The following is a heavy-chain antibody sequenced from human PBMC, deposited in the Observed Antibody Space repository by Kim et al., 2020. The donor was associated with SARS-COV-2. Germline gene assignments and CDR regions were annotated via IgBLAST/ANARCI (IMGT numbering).Heavy chain of an antibody. D-gene: IGHD2-2*01. CDR3: ARADGNYCSSTSCYGHGGWFDP. CDR1: GYTFTSYD. CDR2: MNPNSGNT. J-gene: IGHJ5*02. V-gene: IGHV1-8*01. Sequence: ASVKVSCKASGYTFTSYDINWVRQATGQGLEWMGWMNPNSGNTGYAQKFQGRVTMTRNTSISTAYMELSSLRSEDTAVYYCARADGNYCSSTSCYGHGGWFDPWGQGTLVTVSS.